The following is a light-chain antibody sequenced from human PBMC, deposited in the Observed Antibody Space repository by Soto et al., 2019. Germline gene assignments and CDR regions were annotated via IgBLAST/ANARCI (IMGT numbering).Light chain of an antibody. CDR1: QSVSSSH. CDR3: QQYVGLPPT. J-gene: IGKJ1*01. Sequence: EIGLKQSPDTLSLSPWETATLSWVASQSVSSSHIAWYQQKPGQSPRLVIDGASSRASGIPDRFSGSGSGTDFTLTISRLEPEDFAVYYCQQYVGLPPTFGQGTKVDIK. V-gene: IGKV3-20*01. CDR2: GAS.